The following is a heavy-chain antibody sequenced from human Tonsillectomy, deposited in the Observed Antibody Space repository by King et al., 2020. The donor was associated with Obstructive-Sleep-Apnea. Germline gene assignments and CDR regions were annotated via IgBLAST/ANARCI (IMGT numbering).Heavy chain of an antibody. Sequence: VQLVESGGGLVQPGGSLRLSCAASGFTFSSYAMSWVRQAPGKGLEWGSDISGSVDSTYYADSVKGRFTISRDISKNTLYLQRNSLRAEDTAVYYCAKDSGERYFDWLLEVKGFDYWGQGTLVTVSS. D-gene: IGHD3-9*01. CDR1: GFTFSSYA. CDR3: AKDSGERYFDWLLEVKGFDY. CDR2: ISGSVDST. V-gene: IGHV3-23*04. J-gene: IGHJ4*02.